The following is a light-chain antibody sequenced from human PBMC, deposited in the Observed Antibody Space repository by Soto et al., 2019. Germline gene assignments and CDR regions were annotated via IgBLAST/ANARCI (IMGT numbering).Light chain of an antibody. CDR1: QSVSSSY. Sequence: EIVLTQSPGTLSLSPGERASLSCRASQSVSSSYLAWYQQKPGQAPRLLIYGASSRATGIPDRFSGSGSGTDFTLTISRLEPEDFAVYYCQQYGNSRTLGQGTKVDIK. CDR3: QQYGNSRT. V-gene: IGKV3-20*01. J-gene: IGKJ1*01. CDR2: GAS.